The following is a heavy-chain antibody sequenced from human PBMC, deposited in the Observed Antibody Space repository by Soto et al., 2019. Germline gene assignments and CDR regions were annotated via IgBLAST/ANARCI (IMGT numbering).Heavy chain of an antibody. J-gene: IGHJ1*01. CDR2: IYYSGST. V-gene: IGHV4-59*01. CDR3: ARGWGGYFQH. D-gene: IGHD7-27*01. CDR1: GGSISSYY. Sequence: SETLSLTCTVSGGSISSYYWSWIPQPPGKGLEWIGYIYYSGSTNYNPSLKSRVTISVDTSKNQFSLKLSSVTAADTAVYYCARGWGGYFQHWGQGTLVTVS.